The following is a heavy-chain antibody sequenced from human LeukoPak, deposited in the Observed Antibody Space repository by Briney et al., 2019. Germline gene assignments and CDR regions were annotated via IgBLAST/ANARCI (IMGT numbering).Heavy chain of an antibody. CDR2: IRSDGSNK. D-gene: IGHD3-10*01. CDR3: VRASHPGGWFDP. J-gene: IGHJ5*02. V-gene: IGHV3-30*02. CDR1: GYSFSSYG. Sequence: GGSLRVSCAVSGYSFSSYGMHWVRQAPGKGLEWMAFIRSDGSNKYYADSVKGRFTISRDNSKNTLYLQMNSLTAEDTAMYYCVRASHPGGWFDPWGQGTLVTVSS.